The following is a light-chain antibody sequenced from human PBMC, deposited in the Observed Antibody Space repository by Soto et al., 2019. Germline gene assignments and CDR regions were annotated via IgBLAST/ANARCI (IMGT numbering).Light chain of an antibody. CDR2: EGS. CDR3: CSYAGSSTHVV. Sequence: QSAPTQPASVSGSPGQSITISCTGTSSDVGSYNLVSWYQQHPGKAPKLMIYEGSKRPSGVSNRFSGSKSGNTASLTISGLQAEDEADYYCCSYAGSSTHVVFGGGTQLTVL. J-gene: IGLJ2*01. CDR1: SSDVGSYNL. V-gene: IGLV2-23*01.